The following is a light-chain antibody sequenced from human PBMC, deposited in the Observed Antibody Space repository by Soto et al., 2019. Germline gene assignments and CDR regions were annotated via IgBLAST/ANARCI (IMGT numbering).Light chain of an antibody. CDR2: AAS. Sequence: DIQLTQSPCSLSASIGDRLSITCRASQSLTNYLNWYQQKPGTAPKLLIYAASTLQTGVPSRFSGSGSGTDFSLTITSLQREDFATYFCQQSFTTPWTFGQGTKVDI. CDR1: QSLTNY. CDR3: QQSFTTPWT. V-gene: IGKV1-39*01. J-gene: IGKJ1*01.